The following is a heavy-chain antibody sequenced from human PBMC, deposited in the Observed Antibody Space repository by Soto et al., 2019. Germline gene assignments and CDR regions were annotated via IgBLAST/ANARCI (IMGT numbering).Heavy chain of an antibody. V-gene: IGHV3-23*01. CDR1: GFTFSSYA. D-gene: IGHD4-17*01. J-gene: IGHJ3*02. CDR3: AKPTPDDYGDYSAFDI. CDR2: ISGSGGST. Sequence: GGSLRLSCAASGFTFSSYAMSWVRQAPGKGLEWVSAISGSGGSTYYADSVKGRFTISRDNSKNTLYLQMNSLRAEDTAVYYCAKPTPDDYGDYSAFDIWGQGTMVTVSS.